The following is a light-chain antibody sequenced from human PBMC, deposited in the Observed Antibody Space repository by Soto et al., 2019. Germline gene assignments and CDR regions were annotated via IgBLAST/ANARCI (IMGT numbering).Light chain of an antibody. V-gene: IGKV3-11*01. Sequence: IVLTQSPATLSLSPGERATLSCGASQSLSSSLAWYQQKPGQAPRLLIYDASNRATGVPARFSGGGSGTEFTLTISSLQPDDFATYYCQHYNSYSEAFGQGTKVDIK. J-gene: IGKJ1*01. CDR2: DAS. CDR3: QHYNSYSEA. CDR1: QSLSSS.